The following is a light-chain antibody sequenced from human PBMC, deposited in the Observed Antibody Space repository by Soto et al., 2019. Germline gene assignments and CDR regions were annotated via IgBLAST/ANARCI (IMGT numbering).Light chain of an antibody. V-gene: IGLV1-40*01. J-gene: IGLJ1*01. Sequence: QSVLTQPPSVSGAPGQRVTISCTGSSSNIGAGYGVHWYQQLPGTAPKLLIYGNSNRPSGVPDRFSGSKSGTSASLAITGLQAEDEADYYCQSYDSSLRGVFGTGTKVTVL. CDR2: GNS. CDR1: SSNIGAGYG. CDR3: QSYDSSLRGV.